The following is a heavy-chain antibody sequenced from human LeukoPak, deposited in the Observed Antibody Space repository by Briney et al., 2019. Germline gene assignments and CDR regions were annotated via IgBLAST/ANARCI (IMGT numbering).Heavy chain of an antibody. V-gene: IGHV1-2*02. D-gene: IGHD1-7*01. CDR1: GYSFSGYF. J-gene: IGHJ4*02. CDR3: SRFELWSRSFDH. CDR2: INPNSGGT. Sequence: ASVKVSCKASGYSFSGYFLHWVRQAPGQGLEWMGWINPNSGGTHYAQKFQGRVTLTRDTSINTAYMDLTSLTSDDTAVYCCSRFELWSRSFDHWGQGSLVTVAS.